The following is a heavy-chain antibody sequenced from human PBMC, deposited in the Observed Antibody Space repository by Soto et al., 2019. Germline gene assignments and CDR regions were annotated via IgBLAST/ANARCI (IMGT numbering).Heavy chain of an antibody. D-gene: IGHD2-2*01. V-gene: IGHV4-59*08. J-gene: IGHJ5*02. CDR2: IYYSGST. CDR1: GGSISSYY. Sequence: SETLSLTCTVSGGSISSYYWSWIRQPPGKGLEWIGYIYYSGSTNYNPSLKSRVTISVDTSKNQFSLKLSSVTAADTAVYYCARQGDCSSTSCNPYNWLDPWGQGTLVTVSS. CDR3: ARQGDCSSTSCNPYNWLDP.